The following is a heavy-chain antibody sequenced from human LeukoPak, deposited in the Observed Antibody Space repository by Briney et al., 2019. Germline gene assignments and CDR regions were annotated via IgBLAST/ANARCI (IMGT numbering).Heavy chain of an antibody. CDR1: GYSFTGYY. D-gene: IGHD5-24*01. Sequence: ASVKVSCRASGYSFTGYYLHWVRQAPGQGLEWMGWINPNSSATNFAPKFQGRVTLTTDTSINSVYMELNRLRSDDTALYYCARVSTDGYNNGNFQHWGQGTLVIVSS. CDR3: ARVSTDGYNNGNFQH. J-gene: IGHJ1*01. V-gene: IGHV1-2*02. CDR2: INPNSSAT.